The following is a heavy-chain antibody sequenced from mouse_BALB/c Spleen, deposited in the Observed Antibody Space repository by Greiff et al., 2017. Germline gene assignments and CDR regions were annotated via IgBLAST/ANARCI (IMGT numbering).Heavy chain of an antibody. CDR3: ANYYGSGWYFDV. Sequence: EVKVEESGPGLVKPSQSLSLTCTVTGYSITSDYAWNWIRQFPGNKLEWMGYISYSGSTSYNPSLKSRISITRDTSKNQFFLQLNSVTTEDTATYYCANYYGSGWYFDVWGAGTTVTVSS. CDR2: ISYSGST. J-gene: IGHJ1*01. V-gene: IGHV3-2*02. D-gene: IGHD1-1*01. CDR1: GYSITSDYA.